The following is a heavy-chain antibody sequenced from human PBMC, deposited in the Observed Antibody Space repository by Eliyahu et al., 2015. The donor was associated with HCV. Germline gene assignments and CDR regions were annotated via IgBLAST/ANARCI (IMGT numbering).Heavy chain of an antibody. V-gene: IGHV4-61*01. CDR1: GASVTSGSYY. CDR3: ASTFFYGGNSVSFDY. Sequence: QVQLQESGPGLVKPSETLSLTCTVSGASVTSGSYYWSWIRQPPRKGLEWIGYMYYSGSTNYNPSLKSRATISVDTSKKQFSLKLSSVTAADTAVYYCASTFFYGGNSVSFDYWGQGTLVTVSS. J-gene: IGHJ4*02. CDR2: MYYSGST. D-gene: IGHD4-23*01.